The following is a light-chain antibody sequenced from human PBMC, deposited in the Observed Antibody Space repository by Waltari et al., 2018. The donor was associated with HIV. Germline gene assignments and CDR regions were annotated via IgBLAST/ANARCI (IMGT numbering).Light chain of an antibody. CDR1: SSDIGGYDY. CDR2: DVT. Sequence: QSALTQPASVSGSLGQSITFSCTGTSSDIGGYDYVSWYQQHPGKAPKIIIFDVTNRPLGVSGPFLGSKSCNTAPLTISGVQAEGEAEYYRTSFTSSSAWLFGGGTKLTVL. J-gene: IGLJ2*01. CDR3: TSFTSSSAWL. V-gene: IGLV2-14*03.